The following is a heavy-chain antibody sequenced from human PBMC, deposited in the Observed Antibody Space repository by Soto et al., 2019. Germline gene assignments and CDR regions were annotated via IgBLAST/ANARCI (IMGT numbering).Heavy chain of an antibody. CDR2: FDPEDGET. CDR1: GHTLTELS. V-gene: IGHV1-24*01. CDR3: ARGGSLYWYFDL. Sequence: ASVKVSCKVSGHTLTELSMHWVRQAPGKGLEWMGGFDPEDGETIYAQKFPGRVTMTEDTSTDTAYMELSSLRSEDTAVYYCARGGSLYWYFDLWGRGTLVTVSS. J-gene: IGHJ2*01. D-gene: IGHD1-26*01.